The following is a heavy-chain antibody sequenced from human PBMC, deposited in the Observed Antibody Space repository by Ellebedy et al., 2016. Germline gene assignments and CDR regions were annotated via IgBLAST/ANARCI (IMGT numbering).Heavy chain of an antibody. CDR1: GFTFSNAW. Sequence: GESLKISXAASGFTFSNAWMSWVRQAPGKGLEWVGRIKSKTGGGTTDYAAPVKGRFTISRDDSKNTLYLQMNSLKTEDTAVYYCTTATRFDPWGQGTLVTVSS. V-gene: IGHV3-15*01. J-gene: IGHJ5*02. CDR3: TTATRFDP. CDR2: IKSKTGGGTT.